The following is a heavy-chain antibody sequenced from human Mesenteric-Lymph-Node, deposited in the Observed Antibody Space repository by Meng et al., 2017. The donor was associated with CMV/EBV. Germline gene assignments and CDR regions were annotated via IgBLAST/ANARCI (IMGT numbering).Heavy chain of an antibody. CDR3: AHSSGIAAAGPFYFDY. Sequence: QITWRESGPTLVKPTQPLTPTCTFSGFSPSTSGVGVGWFRHPPGKALEWLALIYWDDDKRYSPSLKSRLTITKDTSKNQVVLTMTNMDTVDTAAYYCAHSSGIAAAGPFYFDYWGQGTLVTVSS. V-gene: IGHV2-5*02. CDR2: IYWDDDK. J-gene: IGHJ4*02. CDR1: GFSPSTSGVG. D-gene: IGHD6-13*01.